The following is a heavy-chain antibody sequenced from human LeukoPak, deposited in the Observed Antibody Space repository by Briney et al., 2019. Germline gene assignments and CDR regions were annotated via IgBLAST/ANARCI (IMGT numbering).Heavy chain of an antibody. J-gene: IGHJ4*02. CDR3: ARDPRQYYFDY. CDR2: IKQDGSEK. CDR1: GFTFRIYW. Sequence: PGGSLRLSCAASGFTFRIYWMSWVRQAPGKGLEWVANIKQDGSEKYYVDSVKGRFTISRDNAKNSLYLQMNSLRAEDTAVYYCARDPRQYYFDYWGQGTLVTVSS. V-gene: IGHV3-7*04.